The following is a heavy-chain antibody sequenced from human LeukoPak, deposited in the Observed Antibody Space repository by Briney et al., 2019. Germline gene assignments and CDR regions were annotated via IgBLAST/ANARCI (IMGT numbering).Heavy chain of an antibody. D-gene: IGHD3-10*01. CDR3: ARDMVDGSKSRAGYFDY. CDR2: IWYDGSNK. V-gene: IGHV3-33*01. Sequence: GGSLRLSCAASGFTFSRYGMHWVRQAPGKGLKWVAVIWYDGSNKYYADSVKGRFTISRDNSKNTLYLQMNSLRAEDTAVYYCARDMVDGSKSRAGYFDYWGQGTLVTVS. J-gene: IGHJ4*02. CDR1: GFTFSRYG.